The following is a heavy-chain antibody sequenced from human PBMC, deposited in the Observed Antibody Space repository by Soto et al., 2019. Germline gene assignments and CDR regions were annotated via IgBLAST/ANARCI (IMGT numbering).Heavy chain of an antibody. J-gene: IGHJ6*02. CDR2: IYYSGST. D-gene: IGHD6-6*01. CDR1: GGSIRSSSYY. CDR3: AGHGRDRSSCYYYYCGMDV. Sequence: PSATLSLTCTFSGGSIRSSSYYWGWIRQPPGKGLEWIGSIYYSGSTYYNPPLKSRVTISVDTSKNQFSLKLSCVPAAATAVYYGAGHGRDRSSCYYYYCGMDVWGHGTTITV. V-gene: IGHV4-39*01.